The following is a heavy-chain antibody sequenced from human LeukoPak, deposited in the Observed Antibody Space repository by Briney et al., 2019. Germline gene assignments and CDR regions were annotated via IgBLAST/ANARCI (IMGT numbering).Heavy chain of an antibody. CDR2: ISYGNT. Sequence: SETLSLTCSVSGGSISTYYWNWIRQTPGKGLEWIGHISYGNTDYNPSLKSRVTISVDTSKNQFSLKLSSVTAADTAVYYCARDLYDILTGYYPNWFDPWGQGTLVTVSS. V-gene: IGHV4-59*12. D-gene: IGHD3-9*01. J-gene: IGHJ5*02. CDR1: GGSISTYY. CDR3: ARDLYDILTGYYPNWFDP.